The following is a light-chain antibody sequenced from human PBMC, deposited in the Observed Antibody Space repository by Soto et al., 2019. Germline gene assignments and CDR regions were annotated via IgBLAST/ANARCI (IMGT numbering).Light chain of an antibody. Sequence: QSVLTQPASVSGSPGQPITISCTGTSSDVGSFDSVAWYQHNPGKAPKLMIYEVSNRPSGVSNRFSGSKSGNTASLTISGLQAEDEADYYCSSYTSSSTLYVFGTGTKVTVL. V-gene: IGLV2-14*01. CDR3: SSYTSSSTLYV. J-gene: IGLJ1*01. CDR2: EVS. CDR1: SSDVGSFDS.